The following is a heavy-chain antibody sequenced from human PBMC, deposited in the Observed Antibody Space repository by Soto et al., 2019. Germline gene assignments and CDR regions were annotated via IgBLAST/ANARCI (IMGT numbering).Heavy chain of an antibody. D-gene: IGHD3-3*01. Sequence: PWVSLRLSCAAYGFTFSNYWMSWVRQAPGKGLEWVANIKQDGTEIYYVDSVKGRFTVSRDNAKNSLYLQMTSLRAEDTAVYYCARDSAYDFWNGYSLWCQGTLVTVSS. J-gene: IGHJ4*02. V-gene: IGHV3-7*03. CDR2: IKQDGTEI. CDR3: ARDSAYDFWNGYSL. CDR1: GFTFSNYW.